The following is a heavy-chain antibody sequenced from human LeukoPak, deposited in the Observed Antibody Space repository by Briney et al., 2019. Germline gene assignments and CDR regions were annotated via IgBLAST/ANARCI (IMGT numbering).Heavy chain of an antibody. CDR1: GFTFSSYG. V-gene: IGHV3-33*01. CDR3: VRVFYTMIVLDAFDI. J-gene: IGHJ3*02. Sequence: GGSLRLSCAASGFTFSSYGMHWVRQAPGEGLEWVAVIWYDGSNKYYADSVKGRFTISRDNSKNTLYLQMNSLRAEDTAVYYCVRVFYTMIVLDAFDIWGQGTMVTVSS. D-gene: IGHD3-22*01. CDR2: IWYDGSNK.